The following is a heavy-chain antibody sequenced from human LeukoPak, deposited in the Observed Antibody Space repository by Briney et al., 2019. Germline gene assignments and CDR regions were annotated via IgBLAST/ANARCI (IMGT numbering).Heavy chain of an antibody. CDR3: ARAPSSDDYGDYFDY. J-gene: IGHJ4*02. D-gene: IGHD4-17*01. Sequence: SLRLSCAASGFTFDDYAMHWVRQAPGKGLEWVSGISWNSGSIGYADSVKGRFTISRDNAKNSLYLQMNSLRAEDTALYYCARAPSSDDYGDYFDYWGQGTLVTVSS. CDR1: GFTFDDYA. V-gene: IGHV3-9*01. CDR2: ISWNSGSI.